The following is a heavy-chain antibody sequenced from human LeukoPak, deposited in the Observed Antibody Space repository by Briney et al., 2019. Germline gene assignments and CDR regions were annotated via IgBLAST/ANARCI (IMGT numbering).Heavy chain of an antibody. Sequence: GGSLRLSCAASGFTFSSYAMSWVRQAPGKGLEWVSAISGSGGSTYYADSVKGRFTISRDNSKNTLYLQMNSLRAEDAAVYYCAKAPGVYGWFDPWGQGTLVTVSS. J-gene: IGHJ5*02. D-gene: IGHD5/OR15-5a*01. CDR2: ISGSGGST. CDR1: GFTFSSYA. V-gene: IGHV3-23*01. CDR3: AKAPGVYGWFDP.